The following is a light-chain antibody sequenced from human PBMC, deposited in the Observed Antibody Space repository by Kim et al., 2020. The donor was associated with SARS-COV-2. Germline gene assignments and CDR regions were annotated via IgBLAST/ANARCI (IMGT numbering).Light chain of an antibody. Sequence: ASVEDRVTITDRASQGINSYVAWYQQKSGKAPNLLIYAASTLQSGFPSRFSGSGSGTEFTLTINSLQPEDFATYYCQQLNTYPLTFGGGTKVDIK. CDR1: QGINSY. CDR2: AAS. CDR3: QQLNTYPLT. J-gene: IGKJ4*01. V-gene: IGKV1-9*01.